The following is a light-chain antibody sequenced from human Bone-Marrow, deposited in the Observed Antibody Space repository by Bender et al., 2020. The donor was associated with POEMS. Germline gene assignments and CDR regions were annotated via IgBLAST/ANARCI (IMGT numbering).Light chain of an antibody. CDR2: SNY. CDR1: SFNIGGNH. V-gene: IGLV1-47*02. Sequence: QSVLTQPPSASGTPGQRVTISCSGSSFNIGGNHVYWYQQLPGTAPRLVVYSNYQRPSGVPARFSGSKSGTSASLAISDIQSEDEGDYYCSSWDDSLSGWVFGGGTKLTVL. CDR3: SSWDDSLSGWV. J-gene: IGLJ3*02.